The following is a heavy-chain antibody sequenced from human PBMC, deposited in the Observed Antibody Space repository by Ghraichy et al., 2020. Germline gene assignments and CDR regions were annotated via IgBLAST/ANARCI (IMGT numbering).Heavy chain of an antibody. CDR3: ARHVPVAGTWTLDY. Sequence: ESLNISCTVSGGSISSYYWSWIRQPPGKGLEWIGYIYYSGSTNYNPSLKSRVTISVDTSKNQFSLKLSSVTAADTAVYYCARHVPVAGTWTLDYWGQGTLVTVSS. CDR1: GGSISSYY. D-gene: IGHD6-19*01. J-gene: IGHJ4*02. CDR2: IYYSGST. V-gene: IGHV4-59*08.